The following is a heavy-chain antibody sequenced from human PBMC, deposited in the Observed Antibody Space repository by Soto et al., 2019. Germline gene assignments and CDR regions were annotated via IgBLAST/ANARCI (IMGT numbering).Heavy chain of an antibody. CDR3: ARGRRYSYGSFFDY. D-gene: IGHD5-18*01. J-gene: IGHJ4*02. CDR1: GYTFTSYD. Sequence: ASVKVSCTASGYTFTSYDINWVRQATGQGLEWMGWMNPNSGNTGYAQKFQGRVTMTRNTSISTAYMELSSLRSEDTAVYYCARGRRYSYGSFFDYWGQGTLVTVSS. V-gene: IGHV1-8*01. CDR2: MNPNSGNT.